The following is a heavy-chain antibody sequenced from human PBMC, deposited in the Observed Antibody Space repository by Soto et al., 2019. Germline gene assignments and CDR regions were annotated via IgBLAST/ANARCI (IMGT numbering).Heavy chain of an antibody. J-gene: IGHJ3*02. D-gene: IGHD1-26*01. V-gene: IGHV3-64*02. Sequence: EVPLVESGEGLVQPGGSLRLSCAASGFTFSSYAMYWVRQAPGKGLEYVSAISSNGGSTYYADSVKGRFTISRDNSKNTLYLQMGSLRAEDMAVYYCARGATTYAFDIWGQGTMVTVSS. CDR1: GFTFSSYA. CDR2: ISSNGGST. CDR3: ARGATTYAFDI.